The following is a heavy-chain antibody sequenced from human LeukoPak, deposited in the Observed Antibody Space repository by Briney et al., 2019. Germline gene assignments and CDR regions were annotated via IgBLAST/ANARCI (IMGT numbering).Heavy chain of an antibody. J-gene: IGHJ4*02. V-gene: IGHV3-23*01. CDR3: AKDLPSYLD. Sequence: GASVKVSCKASGGTFSSYAMSWVRQAPGKGLEWVSAISGSGGSTYYADSVKGRFTISRDNSKNTLYLQMNSLRAEDTAVYYCAKDLPSYLDWGQGTLVTVSS. CDR1: GGTFSSYA. CDR2: ISGSGGST. D-gene: IGHD2-21*01.